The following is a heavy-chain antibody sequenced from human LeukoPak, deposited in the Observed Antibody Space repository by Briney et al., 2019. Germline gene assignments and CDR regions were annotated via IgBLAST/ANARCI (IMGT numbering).Heavy chain of an antibody. Sequence: SGPLSLTCAVSGGSISRSNWWSWVRQPPGKGLEWIGEIYHSGSTNYNPSLKSRVTISVDKSKNQFSLKLSSVTAADTAVYYCARRGYDILTGPFYYMDVWGKGTTVTISS. CDR2: IYHSGST. V-gene: IGHV4-4*02. J-gene: IGHJ6*03. CDR1: GGSISRSNW. CDR3: ARRGYDILTGPFYYMDV. D-gene: IGHD3-9*01.